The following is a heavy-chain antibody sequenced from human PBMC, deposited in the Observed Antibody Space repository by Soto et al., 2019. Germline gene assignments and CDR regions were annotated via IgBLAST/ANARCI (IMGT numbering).Heavy chain of an antibody. CDR2: IYHSGSV. Sequence: PWDTLSLTCAAYGGSCSGHSWTWIRQSLGNGPKGIGHIYHSGSVISCTSPKRPVSLALDTSKNHYLLAMSAVAAADKAMYYPSTRAYDSSGYCRFDPWGQGTLVTVSS. D-gene: IGHD3-22*01. CDR1: GGSCSGHS. V-gene: IGHV4-34*01. J-gene: IGHJ5*01. CDR3: STRAYDSSGYCRFDP.